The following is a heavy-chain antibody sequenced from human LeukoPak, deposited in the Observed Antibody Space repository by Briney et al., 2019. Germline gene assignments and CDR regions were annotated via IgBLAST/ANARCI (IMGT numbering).Heavy chain of an antibody. CDR2: ISGSGGST. J-gene: IGHJ4*02. CDR3: AKDGEPMITFGGAGY. Sequence: GGSLRLSCAASGFTFSSYAMNWVRPAPGKGLEWVSAISGSGGSTWYADSVKGRFTISRDYSKNTLHLQMNSLGAEDTAVYYCAKDGEPMITFGGAGYWGQGTLVTVSS. V-gene: IGHV3-23*01. CDR1: GFTFSSYA. D-gene: IGHD3-16*01.